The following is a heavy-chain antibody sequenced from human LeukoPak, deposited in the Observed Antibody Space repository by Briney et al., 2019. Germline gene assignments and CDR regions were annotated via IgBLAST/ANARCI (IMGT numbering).Heavy chain of an antibody. J-gene: IGHJ5*02. CDR1: GGTFSSYT. CDR3: ARNSNLGYCSSTSCYRDWLDP. CDR2: IIPIFGLA. V-gene: IGHV1-69*02. D-gene: IGHD2-2*01. Sequence: SAVKVSCKASGGTFSSYTISWVRQAPGQGLEWMGRIIPIFGLATYAQKFQGRVTIIADKSTSTAYMELSSLRSEDTAVSYCARNSNLGYCSSTSCYRDWLDPWGQGTLVTVSS.